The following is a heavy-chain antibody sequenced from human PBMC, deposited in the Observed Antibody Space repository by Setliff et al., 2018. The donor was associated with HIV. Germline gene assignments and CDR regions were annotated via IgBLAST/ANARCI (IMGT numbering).Heavy chain of an antibody. CDR2: FYYSGNT. CDR3: AREPDSIPYDY. V-gene: IGHV4-39*07. J-gene: IGHJ4*02. CDR1: GGSISSSSYY. D-gene: IGHD4-4*01. Sequence: SETLSLTCTVSGGSISSSSYYWGWIRQPPGKGLEWIGSFYYSGNTYYNPSLKSRVTISVDASRNQFSLKLNSVTAADTAVYYCAREPDSIPYDYWGQGTLVTSPQ.